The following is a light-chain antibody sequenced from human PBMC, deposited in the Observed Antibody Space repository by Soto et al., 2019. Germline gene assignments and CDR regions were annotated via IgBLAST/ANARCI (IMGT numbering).Light chain of an antibody. CDR1: QGISNY. J-gene: IGKJ1*01. CDR2: VTS. Sequence: DIQMTQSPSSLSASVGDRVTITCRASQGISNYLAWYQQQPGKVPKLLIYVTSTLQSGVPSRFSGSGSGTDFTLTISSLQPEDVATYYCQKYNSAPWTFGQGTKVEIK. V-gene: IGKV1-27*01. CDR3: QKYNSAPWT.